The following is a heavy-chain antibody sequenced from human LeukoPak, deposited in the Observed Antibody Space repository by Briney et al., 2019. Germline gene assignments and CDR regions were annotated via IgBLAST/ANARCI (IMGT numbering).Heavy chain of an antibody. J-gene: IGHJ4*02. CDR1: GGTFSSYA. CDR3: ARGGKTAIGWLQEIHFDY. Sequence: SVKVSCKASGGTFSSYAISWVRQAPGQGLEWMGRIIPILGIANYAQKFQGRVTITADKSTSTAYMELSSLRSEDTAVYYCARGGKTAIGWLQEIHFDYWGQGTLVTVSS. CDR2: IIPILGIA. D-gene: IGHD5-24*01. V-gene: IGHV1-69*04.